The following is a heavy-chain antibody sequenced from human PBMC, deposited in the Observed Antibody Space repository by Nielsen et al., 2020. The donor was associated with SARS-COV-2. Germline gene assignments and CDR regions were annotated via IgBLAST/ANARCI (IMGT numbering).Heavy chain of an antibody. D-gene: IGHD5-24*01. CDR1: GGSISTGCHY. Sequence: SETLSLTCIVSGGSISTGCHYWSWLRQTPGKGWEWVSYNFYRGNTNYNLSLKSPVTFSVAKSKNQFHLNVNSVTAADTAIYYCARGGYNIYDFDYWGRGTLVTVSS. CDR3: ARGGYNIYDFDY. V-gene: IGHV4-61*01. CDR2: NFYRGNT. J-gene: IGHJ4*02.